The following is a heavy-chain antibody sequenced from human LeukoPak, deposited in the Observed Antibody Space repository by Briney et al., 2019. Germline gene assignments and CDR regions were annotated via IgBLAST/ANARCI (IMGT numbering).Heavy chain of an antibody. J-gene: IGHJ5*02. D-gene: IGHD6-13*01. V-gene: IGHV4-30-4*01. CDR3: ARDRGGSSWYLNWFDP. CDR2: IYYSGST. CDR1: GGSISSGDYY. Sequence: SQTLSLTCTVSGGSISSGDYYWSWIRQPPGKGLEWIGYIYYSGSTYYSPSLKSRVTISVDTSKNQFSLKLSSVTAADTAVYYCARDRGGSSWYLNWFDPWGQGTLVTVSS.